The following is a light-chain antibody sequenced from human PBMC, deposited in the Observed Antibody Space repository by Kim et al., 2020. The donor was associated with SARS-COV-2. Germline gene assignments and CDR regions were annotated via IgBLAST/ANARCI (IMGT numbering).Light chain of an antibody. Sequence: SASVGDRVTITCQASQDIGNFVMWYQQKPGKAPRLLIYDASSSEVGGPTRFIGSGSGAHFTLTINSLQPEDVATYYCQQYDTVPLTFGGGTKLEI. CDR3: QQYDTVPLT. J-gene: IGKJ4*01. CDR1: QDIGNF. V-gene: IGKV1-33*01. CDR2: DAS.